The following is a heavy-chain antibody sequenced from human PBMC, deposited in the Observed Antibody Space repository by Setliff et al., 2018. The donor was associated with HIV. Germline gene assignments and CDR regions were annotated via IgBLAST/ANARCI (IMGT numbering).Heavy chain of an antibody. D-gene: IGHD5-18*01. V-gene: IGHV4-38-2*02. CDR2: IHQSGST. J-gene: IGHJ5*02. CDR3: ARDLGSAYSYAQGRFDP. CDR1: GYSISSGYY. Sequence: KTSETLSLTCTVSGYSISSGYYWGWIRQPPGKGLEWIGSIHQSGSTYYNSSLKSRVTMSVDTSKNKFSLKLSSVTAADTAVYYCARDLGSAYSYAQGRFDPWGQGTLVTVPQ.